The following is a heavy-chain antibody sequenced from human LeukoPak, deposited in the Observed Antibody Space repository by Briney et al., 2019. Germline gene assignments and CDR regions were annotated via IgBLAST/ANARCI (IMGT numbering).Heavy chain of an antibody. V-gene: IGHV4-31*03. CDR2: IHYDGST. CDR1: GGSISSGGHY. J-gene: IGHJ2*01. Sequence: SETLSLTCTVPGGSISSGGHYWSWIRQHPEKGLEWMGYIHYDGSTYYSPSLRSRVFISLNTFENRFSLELISVTAADTAVYYCVKRETHWYFDVWGRGTLVTVSS. CDR3: VKRETHWYFDV.